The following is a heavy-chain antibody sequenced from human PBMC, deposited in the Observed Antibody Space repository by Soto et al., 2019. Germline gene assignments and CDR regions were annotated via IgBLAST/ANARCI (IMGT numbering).Heavy chain of an antibody. Sequence: QVQLVQSGAEEKKPGASVKVSCKASGYTFSSYAMHWVRQAPGQRLEWMGWINAGNGNTKYSQKLQGRVTITRDTSASIAYMELSRLRSEDTAVYYCAGGGPPIDYWGQGTLVTVSS. CDR3: AGGGPPIDY. CDR2: INAGNGNT. J-gene: IGHJ4*02. CDR1: GYTFSSYA. D-gene: IGHD3-10*01. V-gene: IGHV1-3*05.